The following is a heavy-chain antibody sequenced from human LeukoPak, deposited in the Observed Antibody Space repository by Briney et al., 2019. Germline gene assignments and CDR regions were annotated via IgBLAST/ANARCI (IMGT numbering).Heavy chain of an antibody. J-gene: IGHJ5*02. V-gene: IGHV4-39*01. CDR3: ASHYDSSGYPNWFDP. CDR1: CGSISSSSYY. Sequence: SETLSLTCTVSCGSISSSSYYWGWIRQPPGKGLEWIGSIYYSGSTYYNPSLKSRVTISVDTSKNQFSLKLSSVTAADTAVYYCASHYDSSGYPNWFDPWGQGTLVTVSS. CDR2: IYYSGST. D-gene: IGHD3-22*01.